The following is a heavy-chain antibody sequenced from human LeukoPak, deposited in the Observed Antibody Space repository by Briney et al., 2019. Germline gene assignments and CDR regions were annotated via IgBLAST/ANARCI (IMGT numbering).Heavy chain of an antibody. V-gene: IGHV3-21*01. J-gene: IGHJ6*02. CDR2: ISSSSSYI. CDR1: GFTFSSYS. Sequence: PGGSLRLSCAASGFTFSSYSMNWVRQASGKGLEWVSSISSSSSYIYYADSVKGRFTISRDNAKNSLYLQMNSLRAEDTAVYYCARQLTTKYSSSWSSPGRREYYYYGMDVWGQGTTVTVSS. CDR3: ARQLTTKYSSSWSSPGRREYYYYGMDV. D-gene: IGHD6-13*01.